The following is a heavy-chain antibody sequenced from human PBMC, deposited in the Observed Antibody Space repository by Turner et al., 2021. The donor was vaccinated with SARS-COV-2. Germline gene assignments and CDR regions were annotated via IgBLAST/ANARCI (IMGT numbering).Heavy chain of an antibody. CDR2: IWYDGSNK. Sequence: QVQLLESGVGVVQPGRSLRLSCSASGFTFSSYGMHWVRQAPGKGLEWVAVIWYDGSNKYYADSVKGRFTISRDNSKNTLYLQMNSLRAEDTAVYYCARDGGYSGYAYFDYWGQGTLVTVSS. J-gene: IGHJ4*02. CDR3: ARDGGYSGYAYFDY. V-gene: IGHV3-33*01. D-gene: IGHD5-12*01. CDR1: GFTFSSYG.